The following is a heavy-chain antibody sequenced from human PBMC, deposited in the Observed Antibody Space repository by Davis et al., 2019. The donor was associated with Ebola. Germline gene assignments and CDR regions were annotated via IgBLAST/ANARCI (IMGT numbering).Heavy chain of an antibody. CDR1: GFTFSDHY. V-gene: IGHV3-48*02. CDR3: ARAGVCGGGSCYPGPLEY. Sequence: GGSLRLSCAASGFTFSDHYMDWVRQAPGKGLEWVSYISSSSSTIYYADSVKGRFTISRDNAKNSLYLQMNSLRDEDTAVYYCARAGVCGGGSCYPGPLEYWGQGTLVTVSS. D-gene: IGHD2-15*01. CDR2: ISSSSSTI. J-gene: IGHJ4*02.